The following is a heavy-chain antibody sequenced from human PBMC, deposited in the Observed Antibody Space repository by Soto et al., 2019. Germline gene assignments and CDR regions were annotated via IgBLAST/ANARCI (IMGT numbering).Heavy chain of an antibody. CDR2: ISYDGSNK. CDR1: GFTFSGDA. Sequence: GGSLRLGCTASGFTFSGDAMHWVRQAPGKGRGWVAVISYDGSNKYYADSVKGRFTISRGTSGNTLYLQMNSLRAEDTALYYCAKCMQAYWNYGGHHIWGQGTMDTVSS. D-gene: IGHD1-7*01. V-gene: IGHV3-30-3*01. J-gene: IGHJ3*02. CDR3: AKCMQAYWNYGGHHI.